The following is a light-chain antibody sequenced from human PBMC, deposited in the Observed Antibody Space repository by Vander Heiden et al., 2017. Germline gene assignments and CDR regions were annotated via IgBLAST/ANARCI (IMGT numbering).Light chain of an antibody. Sequence: DIVMTQSPASLPVPLGARATTNCKPSQSVLYTANNNNYLAWNQQKPRQPPKLLIYCASTRESGVPDRFSGSGSGTDFTLTISSLQAEDVAVYYYQQYYTTPLLTFGGGTRVEIK. CDR2: CAS. CDR3: QQYYTTPLLT. V-gene: IGKV4-1*01. J-gene: IGKJ4*01. CDR1: QSVLYTANNNNY.